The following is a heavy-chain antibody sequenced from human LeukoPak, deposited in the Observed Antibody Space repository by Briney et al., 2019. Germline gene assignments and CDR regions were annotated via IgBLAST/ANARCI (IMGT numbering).Heavy chain of an antibody. CDR1: GGTFSSYT. CDR2: IIPILGIA. D-gene: IGHD3-22*01. J-gene: IGHJ3*02. Sequence: SVKVSCKASGGTFSSYTISWVRQAPGQGLEWMGRIIPILGIANYAQKFQGRVTITADKSTSTAYVELSSLRSEDTAVYYCARDYYDSSGYIPNGAFDIWGQGTMVTVSS. CDR3: ARDYYDSSGYIPNGAFDI. V-gene: IGHV1-69*04.